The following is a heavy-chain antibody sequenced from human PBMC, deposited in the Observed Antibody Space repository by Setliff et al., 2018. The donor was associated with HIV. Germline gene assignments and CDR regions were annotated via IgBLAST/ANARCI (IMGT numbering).Heavy chain of an antibody. V-gene: IGHV1-69-2*01. CDR1: GYTFTDYF. D-gene: IGHD2-21*01. CDR2: VDPEIHQT. J-gene: IGHJ6*02. CDR3: ARALPAGRLQKLSQKTMDV. Sequence: GASVKVSCKASGYTFTDYFVHWARQAPGKGREWMGRVDPEIHQTLYEEKLQGRVTITADDSSNTAYMELSSLRSEDTAVYYCARALPAGRLQKLSQKTMDVWGQGTSVTVSS.